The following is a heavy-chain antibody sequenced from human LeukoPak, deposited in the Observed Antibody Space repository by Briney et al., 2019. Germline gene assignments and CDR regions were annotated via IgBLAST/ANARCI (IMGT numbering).Heavy chain of an antibody. D-gene: IGHD4-17*01. CDR2: MSYDGSNK. CDR1: GFTFSSCA. J-gene: IGHJ3*02. CDR3: ARETNDYGDQNAFDT. V-gene: IGHV3-30*04. Sequence: GGSLRLSCAASGFTFSSCAMHWVRQAPGKGLGWVAVMSYDGSNKYYADSVKGRFTISRDNSKNTLYLQMHSLRAVNTAVSCGARETNDYGDQNAFDTWGQGTMVTVSS.